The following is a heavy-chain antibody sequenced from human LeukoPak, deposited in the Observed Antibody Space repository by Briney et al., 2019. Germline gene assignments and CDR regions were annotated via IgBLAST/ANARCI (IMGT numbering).Heavy chain of an antibody. J-gene: IGHJ1*01. D-gene: IGHD3-22*01. CDR2: IIPVFGIA. CDR1: GGTFSSYA. V-gene: IGHV1-69*04. CDR3: AKETTYYYDSSGFLGFQH. Sequence: GASVKVSCKASGGTFSSYAISWVRQAPGQGLEGMGRIIPVFGIANYAQKFQGRVTITADKSTSTAYMELSSLRSEDTAVYYCAKETTYYYDSSGFLGFQHWGQGTLVTVSS.